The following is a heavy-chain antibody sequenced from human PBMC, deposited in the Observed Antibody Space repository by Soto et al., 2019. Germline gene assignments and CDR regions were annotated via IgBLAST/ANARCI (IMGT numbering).Heavy chain of an antibody. D-gene: IGHD4-4*01. CDR2: IDPSDSYT. J-gene: IGHJ6*02. CDR3: EGDDYSTTYYDMEV. Sequence: GESLKISCKGSGYSFTSYWISWVRQMPGKGLERMGRIDPSDSYTNYSPSFQGHVTISADKSISTAYLQWSSRKASDTAMYHCEGDDYSTTYYDMEVWRQGTTV. V-gene: IGHV5-10-1*01. CDR1: GYSFTSYW.